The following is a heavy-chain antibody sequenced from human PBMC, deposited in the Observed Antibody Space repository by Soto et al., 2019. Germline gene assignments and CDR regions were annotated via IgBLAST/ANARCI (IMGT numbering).Heavy chain of an antibody. CDR1: GFTFSSYA. D-gene: IGHD5-18*01. CDR2: ISGSGGNT. Sequence: EVQLLESVGGLVQPGGSLRLSCAASGFTFSSYAMSWVRQAPGKGLQWVSSISGSGGNTYYAYSVKGRFTISRDNSKNTLYLQLNNLRAEDTAIYFCAKDPGAYSYGYRFESWGQGSLVAVSS. V-gene: IGHV3-23*01. J-gene: IGHJ4*02. CDR3: AKDPGAYSYGYRFES.